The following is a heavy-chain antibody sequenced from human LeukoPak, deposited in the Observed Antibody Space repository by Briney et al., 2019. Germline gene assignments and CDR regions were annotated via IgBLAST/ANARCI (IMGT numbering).Heavy chain of an antibody. CDR2: IYYSGST. D-gene: IGHD3-22*01. J-gene: IGHJ6*02. Sequence: SETLSLTCTVSGGSISSYYWSWIRQPPGKGLEWIGYIYYSGSTNYNPSLKSRVTISVDTSKNQFSLKLSSVTAADTAVYYCARVFLSRYDSSGYYYGYYYYGMDVWGQGTTVTVSS. V-gene: IGHV4-59*12. CDR1: GGSISSYY. CDR3: ARVFLSRYDSSGYYYGYYYYGMDV.